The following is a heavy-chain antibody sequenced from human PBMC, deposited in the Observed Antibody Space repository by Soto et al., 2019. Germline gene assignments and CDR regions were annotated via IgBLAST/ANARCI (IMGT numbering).Heavy chain of an antibody. V-gene: IGHV5-51*01. CDR1: GYSFTSYW. D-gene: IGHD6-19*01. CDR3: AIATYSSGWYFDY. Sequence: PGESLKISCKGSGYSFTSYWIGWVRQMPGKGLEWMGIIYPGDSDTRYSPSFQGQVTISADKSISTAYLQWSSLKASDTAMYYCAIATYSSGWYFDYWGQGTLVTVSS. J-gene: IGHJ4*02. CDR2: IYPGDSDT.